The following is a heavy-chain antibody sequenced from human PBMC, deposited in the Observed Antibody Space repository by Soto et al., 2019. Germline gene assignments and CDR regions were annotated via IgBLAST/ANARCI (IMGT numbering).Heavy chain of an antibody. J-gene: IGHJ6*02. CDR2: ISAYSTYT. Sequence: PGVSLRLSCAASGFTFSDYYMSWIRQAPGKGLEWVSYISAYSTYTNYADSVKGRFSISRDNADNSLYMQMNSLRADDTGVYYCARDPNGMDVWGQGTTVTVSS. CDR1: GFTFSDYY. CDR3: ARDPNGMDV. V-gene: IGHV3-11*06.